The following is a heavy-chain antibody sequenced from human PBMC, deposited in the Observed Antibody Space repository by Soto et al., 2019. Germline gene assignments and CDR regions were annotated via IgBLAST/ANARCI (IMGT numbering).Heavy chain of an antibody. J-gene: IGHJ4*02. V-gene: IGHV1-18*01. CDR1: GYTFTKYG. D-gene: IGHD2-2*01. CDR2: ISADNGDT. CDR3: ARGLAQPLGY. Sequence: QVQLVQSGAEVKKPGASVKVSCKASGYTFTKYGINWVRQAPGQGLEWMGWISADNGDTNYAQKFQGRVTMTTDTSTSTVYMELRSPISDDTAVYYCARGLAQPLGYWGQGTLVTVSS.